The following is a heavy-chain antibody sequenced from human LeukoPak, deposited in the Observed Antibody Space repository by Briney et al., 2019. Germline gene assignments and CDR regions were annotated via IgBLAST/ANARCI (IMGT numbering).Heavy chain of an antibody. Sequence: SETLSLTCAVYGGSFSGYYWSWIRQPPGKGPEWIGEINHSGSTNYNPSLKSRVTISVDTSKNQFSLKLSSVADADTAVYYCARQSGSYYSYYYVGLCGKGKRVTIS. CDR1: GGSFSGYY. CDR2: INHSGST. D-gene: IGHD1-26*01. CDR3: ARQSGSYYSYYYVGL. J-gene: IGHJ6*03. V-gene: IGHV4-34*01.